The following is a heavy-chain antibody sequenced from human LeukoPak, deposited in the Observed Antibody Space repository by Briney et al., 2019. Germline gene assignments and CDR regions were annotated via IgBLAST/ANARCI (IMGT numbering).Heavy chain of an antibody. D-gene: IGHD2-21*01. CDR2: INSDGSST. CDR1: GFSFSNYW. J-gene: IGHJ5*02. CDR3: ARDGVEFYNWFDP. V-gene: IGHV3-74*01. Sequence: GRSLRLSCAASGFSFSNYWMHWVRQAPGKGLVWVSRINSDGSSTTYADSVKGRFTISRDNAKNTLYLQMNSLRAEDTAVYYCARDGVEFYNWFDPWGQGTLVTVSS.